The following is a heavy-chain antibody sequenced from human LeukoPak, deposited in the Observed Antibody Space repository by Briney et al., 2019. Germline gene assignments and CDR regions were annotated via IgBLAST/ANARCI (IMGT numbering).Heavy chain of an antibody. CDR2: IIPILGIA. J-gene: IGHJ3*02. V-gene: IGHV1-69*04. D-gene: IGHD1-26*01. Sequence: SVKVSCKASGGTFSSYAISWVRQAPGQGLGWMGRIIPILGIANYAQKFQGRVTITADKSTRTAYMELSSLRSEDTAVYYCARHAPTKGDAFDIWGQGTMVTVSS. CDR1: GGTFSSYA. CDR3: ARHAPTKGDAFDI.